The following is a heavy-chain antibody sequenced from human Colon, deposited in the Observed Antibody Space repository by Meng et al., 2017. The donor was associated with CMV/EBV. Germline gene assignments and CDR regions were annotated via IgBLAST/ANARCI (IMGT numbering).Heavy chain of an antibody. CDR2: IFNSGT. CDR1: GDSLSNDY. Sequence: GSLRLSCTVSGDSLSNDYWTWMRQPPGKGLEWIGYIFNSGTNYNPSLQSRVTISIDRSKNQFSLKLSSVTAADTATYYCARDGYTPFDIWGQGTMVTVSS. D-gene: IGHD6-13*01. J-gene: IGHJ3*02. CDR3: ARDGYTPFDI. V-gene: IGHV4-59*01.